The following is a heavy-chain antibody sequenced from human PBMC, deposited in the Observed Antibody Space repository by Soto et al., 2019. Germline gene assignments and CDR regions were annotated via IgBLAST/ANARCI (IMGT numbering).Heavy chain of an antibody. CDR2: ISYDGSNK. J-gene: IGHJ4*02. D-gene: IGHD2-15*01. CDR1: GFTSSSYA. Sequence: QVQVVESGGGVVQPGRSLRLSCAASGFTSSSYAMHWVRQAPGKGLEWVAVISYDGSNKHYADSVKGRFTISRDNSKNTVYLQVNSLRVDDTAVYYCARALLVAATLLDYWGQGTLVTVSS. CDR3: ARALLVAATLLDY. V-gene: IGHV3-30-3*01.